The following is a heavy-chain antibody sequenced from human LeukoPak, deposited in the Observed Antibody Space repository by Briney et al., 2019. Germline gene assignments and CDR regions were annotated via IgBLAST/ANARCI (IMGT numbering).Heavy chain of an antibody. CDR3: ARGRKNYCSGGSCYLNWFDP. CDR1: GYTFTSYG. Sequence: ASVKVSCKASGYTFTSYGISWVRQAPGQGLEWMGWISAYNGNTNCAQKLQGRVTMTTDTSTSTAYMELRSLRSDDTAVYYCARGRKNYCSGGSCYLNWFDPWGQGTLVTVSS. V-gene: IGHV1-18*01. D-gene: IGHD2-15*01. CDR2: ISAYNGNT. J-gene: IGHJ5*02.